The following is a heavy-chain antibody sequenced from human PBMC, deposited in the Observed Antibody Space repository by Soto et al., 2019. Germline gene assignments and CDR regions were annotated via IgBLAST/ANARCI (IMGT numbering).Heavy chain of an antibody. Sequence: SETLSLTCTVSGGSISSGGYYWSWIRQHPGKGLEWIGYIYYSGSTYYNPSLKSRVTIPVDTSKNQISLKLSSVTAADTAVYYCARGLSEYYDFWSGPENPYYYGMDVWGQGTTVTVSS. CDR1: GGSISSGGYY. V-gene: IGHV4-31*03. D-gene: IGHD3-3*01. J-gene: IGHJ6*02. CDR2: IYYSGST. CDR3: ARGLSEYYDFWSGPENPYYYGMDV.